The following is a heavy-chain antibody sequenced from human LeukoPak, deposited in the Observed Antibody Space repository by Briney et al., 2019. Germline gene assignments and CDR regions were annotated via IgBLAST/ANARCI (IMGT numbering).Heavy chain of an antibody. V-gene: IGHV1-8*01. D-gene: IGHD5-18*01. Sequence: GASVKVSCKASGYTFTSYDINWVRQATGQGLEWMGWMNPNSGNTGYAQKFQGRVTMTRNTSISTAYVELSSLRSEDTAVYYCARVPGYSYGFDYWGQGTLVTVSS. J-gene: IGHJ4*02. CDR2: MNPNSGNT. CDR1: GYTFTSYD. CDR3: ARVPGYSYGFDY.